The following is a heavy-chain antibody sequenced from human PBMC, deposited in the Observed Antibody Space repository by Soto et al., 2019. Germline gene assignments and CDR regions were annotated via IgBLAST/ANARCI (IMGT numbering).Heavy chain of an antibody. CDR3: ARSQLVYAIYGMDF. D-gene: IGHD2-8*01. Sequence: QVQLVESGGGVVQPGRSLRLSCAASGFTFSSYPMHWVRQAPGKGLEWVAVISYDGDNKYYADSVKGRFTISRDNYKNTVYLQMNSLRPEDTAVYFCARSQLVYAIYGMDFWGQGTTVTVSS. CDR1: GFTFSSYP. V-gene: IGHV3-30-3*01. J-gene: IGHJ6*02. CDR2: ISYDGDNK.